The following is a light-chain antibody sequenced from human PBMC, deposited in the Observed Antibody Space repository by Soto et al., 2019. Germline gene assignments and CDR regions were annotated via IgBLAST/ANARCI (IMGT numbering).Light chain of an antibody. V-gene: IGLV2-14*01. CDR1: SSDIGLYNY. J-gene: IGLJ3*02. Sequence: QSALTQPASVSGSPGQSITISCTGTSSDIGLYNYVSWYQQHPGKAPKLMIYEVSNRPSGVSSRFSGSKSGNTASLTISGLQAEYEADYYCASYARSTTLVVFGGGTKLTVL. CDR2: EVS. CDR3: ASYARSTTLVV.